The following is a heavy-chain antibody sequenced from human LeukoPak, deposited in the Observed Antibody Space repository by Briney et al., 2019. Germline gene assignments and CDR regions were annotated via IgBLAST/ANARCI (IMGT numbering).Heavy chain of an antibody. V-gene: IGHV3-64*01. CDR2: ISSNGGST. CDR1: GFTFSSYA. D-gene: IGHD3-3*01. Sequence: GGSLRLSCAASGFTFSSYAMHWVRQAPGKGLEYVSAISSNGGSTYYANSVKGRFTISRDNSKNTLYLQMGSLRAEDMAVYYCARSAPVHVLRFLEWSYSDYWGQGTLVTVSS. J-gene: IGHJ4*02. CDR3: ARSAPVHVLRFLEWSYSDY.